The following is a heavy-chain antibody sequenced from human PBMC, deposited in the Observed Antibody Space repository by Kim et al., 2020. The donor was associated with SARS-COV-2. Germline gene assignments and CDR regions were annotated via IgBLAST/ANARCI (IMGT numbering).Heavy chain of an antibody. D-gene: IGHD2-2*01. Sequence: ASVKVSCKASGYTFTSYAMHWVRQAPGQRLEWMGWINAGNGNTKYSQKFQGRVTITRDTSASTAYMELSSLRSEDTAVYYCAIDQGIYCSSTSCRYGMDVWGQGTTVTVSS. CDR2: INAGNGNT. CDR1: GYTFTSYA. CDR3: AIDQGIYCSSTSCRYGMDV. J-gene: IGHJ6*02. V-gene: IGHV1-3*01.